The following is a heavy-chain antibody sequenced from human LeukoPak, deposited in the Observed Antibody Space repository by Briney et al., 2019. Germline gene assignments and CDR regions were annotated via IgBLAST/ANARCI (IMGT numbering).Heavy chain of an antibody. CDR3: ARVDGYDYNWFDP. CDR2: IYYSGST. Sequence: PSETLSLTCTVSGGSISSSSYYWGWIRQPPGKGLEWIGSIYYSGSTYYNPSLKSRVTISVDTSNNQFSLKLSSVTAADTAVYYCARVDGYDYNWFDPWGRGTLVTVSS. J-gene: IGHJ5*02. D-gene: IGHD5-24*01. V-gene: IGHV4-39*07. CDR1: GGSISSSSYY.